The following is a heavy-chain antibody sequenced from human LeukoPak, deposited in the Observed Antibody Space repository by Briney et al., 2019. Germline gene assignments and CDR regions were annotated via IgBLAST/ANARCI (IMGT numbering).Heavy chain of an antibody. Sequence: GGSLRLSCAASGFTFSSYSMNWVRQAPGKGLEWVSSISSSSSYIYYADSVKGRFTISRDNAKNSLYLQMNSLRAEDTAVYYCARSIDPQFPWFDPWGQGTLVTVSS. CDR2: ISSSSSYI. V-gene: IGHV3-21*01. CDR3: ARSIDPQFPWFDP. CDR1: GFTFSSYS. J-gene: IGHJ5*02.